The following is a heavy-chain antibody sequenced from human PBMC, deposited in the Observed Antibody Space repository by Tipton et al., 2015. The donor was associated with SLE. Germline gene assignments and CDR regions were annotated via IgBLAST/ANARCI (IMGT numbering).Heavy chain of an antibody. V-gene: IGHV1-46*01. J-gene: IGHJ4*02. CDR3: ARGGGTAMVTEFYFDY. CDR2: INPSGGSA. Sequence: QLVQSGAEGKKPGASVKVSCKASGYTFTRYYMHWVRQAPGQGLDWMRIINPSGGSATYAQKFQGRVTLTRDTSTSTVYMELSSLRSEDTAVYYCARGGGTAMVTEFYFDYWGQGTLVTVSS. CDR1: GYTFTRYY. D-gene: IGHD5-18*01.